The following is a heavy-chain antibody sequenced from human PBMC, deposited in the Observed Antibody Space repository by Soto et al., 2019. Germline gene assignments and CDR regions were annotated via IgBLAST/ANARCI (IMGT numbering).Heavy chain of an antibody. CDR3: EGLQEFGVTGLDAFDI. CDR1: GFTFSSYS. J-gene: IGHJ3*02. Sequence: PGGSLRLSCAASGFTFSSYSMNWVRQAPGKGLEWVSSISSSSSYIYYADSVKGRFTISRDNAKNSLYLQMNSLRAEDTAVYYCEGLQEFGVTGLDAFDIWGQGTMVTVSS. V-gene: IGHV3-21*01. D-gene: IGHD3-10*01. CDR2: ISSSSSYI.